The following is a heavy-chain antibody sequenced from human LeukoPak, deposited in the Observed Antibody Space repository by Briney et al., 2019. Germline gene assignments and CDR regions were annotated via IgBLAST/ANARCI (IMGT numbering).Heavy chain of an antibody. Sequence: ASVKVSCKASGYTFPSHGISWVRPPPGQGLEWMGWISAYNGNTNYAQKLQGRVTMTTDTSTSTDYMELRSLRSDGTAVYYCARDRQRVVVVAATPNWFDPWGQGTLVTVSS. D-gene: IGHD2-15*01. CDR3: ARDRQRVVVVAATPNWFDP. J-gene: IGHJ5*02. CDR1: GYTFPSHG. V-gene: IGHV1-18*04. CDR2: ISAYNGNT.